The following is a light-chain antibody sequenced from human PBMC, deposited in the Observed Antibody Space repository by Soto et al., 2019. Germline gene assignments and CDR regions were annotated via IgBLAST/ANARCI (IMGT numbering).Light chain of an antibody. Sequence: DIQMTQSPSTRSASVGDRVTITCRASQSISSWLAWYQQKPGKAPNLLIYNASSLESGVPSRFSGSGSGTEFTLTISSLQPDDFATYYCQQYNSYPNFGGGTKVELK. CDR1: QSISSW. CDR2: NAS. V-gene: IGKV1-5*03. CDR3: QQYNSYPN. J-gene: IGKJ4*01.